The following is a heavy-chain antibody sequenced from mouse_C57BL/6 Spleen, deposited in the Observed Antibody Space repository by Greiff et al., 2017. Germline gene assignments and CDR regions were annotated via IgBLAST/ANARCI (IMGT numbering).Heavy chain of an antibody. J-gene: IGHJ2*01. CDR3: AREVGSSPFDY. V-gene: IGHV1-42*01. CDR1: GYSFTGYY. D-gene: IGHD1-1*01. CDR2: INPSTGGT. Sequence: VQLQQSGPELVKPGASVKISCKASGYSFTGYYMNWVKQSPEKSLEWIGEINPSTGGTTYNQKLKAKATLTVDKSSSAAYMQLKSLTAEDSAVYYYAREVGSSPFDYWGQGTTLTVSS.